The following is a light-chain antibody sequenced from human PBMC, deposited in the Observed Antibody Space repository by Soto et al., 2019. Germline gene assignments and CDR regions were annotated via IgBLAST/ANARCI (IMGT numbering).Light chain of an antibody. Sequence: QSVLTQPPSAPGSPGQSVTISCTGTSSDVGGYNYVSWYQQHPGKAPKLMIYEVSKRPSGVPDRFSGSKSGNTASLTVSGLQAEDEADYYCSSYAGSNNYVFGTGTQLTVL. CDR3: SSYAGSNNYV. J-gene: IGLJ1*01. CDR2: EVS. V-gene: IGLV2-8*01. CDR1: SSDVGGYNY.